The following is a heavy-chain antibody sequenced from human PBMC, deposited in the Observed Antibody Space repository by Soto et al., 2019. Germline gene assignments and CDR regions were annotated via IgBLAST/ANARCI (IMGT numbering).Heavy chain of an antibody. Sequence: QVQLVQSGAEVKKPGASVKVSCKASGYTLTSYAMHWGRQAPGQRLEWMGWINAGNGNTKYSQRFQGRVTITRDTSASTAYMELSSLRSEDTAVYYCARDLGYCSSTSCYLDAFDIWGQGTMVTVSS. D-gene: IGHD2-2*01. CDR1: GYTLTSYA. J-gene: IGHJ3*02. CDR3: ARDLGYCSSTSCYLDAFDI. V-gene: IGHV1-3*01. CDR2: INAGNGNT.